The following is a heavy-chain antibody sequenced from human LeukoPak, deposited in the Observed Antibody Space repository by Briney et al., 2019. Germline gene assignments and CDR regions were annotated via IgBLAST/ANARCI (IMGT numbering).Heavy chain of an antibody. J-gene: IGHJ5*02. D-gene: IGHD3-3*02. CDR3: AGREGFSDTRNWFDP. CDR2: IYSGDSDT. CDR1: GNSAAFKW. Sequence: GESLKISCKGSGNSAAFKWIAWVRQMPGRGLEWMGIIYSGDSDTRYSPSFQGQVTISVDKSIYTVYLQWSSLKASDTAIYYCAGREGFSDTRNWFDPWGQGTLVTVSS. V-gene: IGHV5-51*01.